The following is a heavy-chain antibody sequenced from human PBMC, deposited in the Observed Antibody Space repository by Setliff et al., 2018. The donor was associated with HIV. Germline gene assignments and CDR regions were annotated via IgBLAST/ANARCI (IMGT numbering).Heavy chain of an antibody. D-gene: IGHD2-15*01. Sequence: LRRSCAASGFTFSNYAMSWVRQAPGEGLEWISAMLSTGARTFYADSVKGCFTISRDNSKNTVYLQMNSLRDEDTAEYYCAKEVAASGLGYFDSWGRGILVTVSS. CDR3: AKEVAASGLGYFDS. J-gene: IGHJ4*02. CDR2: MLSTGART. CDR1: GFTFSNYA. V-gene: IGHV3-23*01.